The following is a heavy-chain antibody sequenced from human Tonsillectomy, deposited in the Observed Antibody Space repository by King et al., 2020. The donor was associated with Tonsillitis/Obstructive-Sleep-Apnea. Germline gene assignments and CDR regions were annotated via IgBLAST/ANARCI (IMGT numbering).Heavy chain of an antibody. CDR2: IKSKSKGETT. D-gene: IGHD1-26*01. V-gene: IGHV3-15*01. CDR1: GFTFSNAW. Sequence: QLVQSGGGLVKPGGSLRLSCAASGFTFSNAWMSWVRQAPGKGPEWVGRIKSKSKGETTDYTAPVRGRFTISRDDSKNTLFLQMNSLKTEDTAVYYCATDWGSGTYYVRAFDVWGLGTMVTVSS. CDR3: ATDWGSGTYYVRAFDV. J-gene: IGHJ3*01.